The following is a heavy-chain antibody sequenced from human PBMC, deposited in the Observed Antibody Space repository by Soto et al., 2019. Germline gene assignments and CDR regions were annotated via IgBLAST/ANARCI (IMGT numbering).Heavy chain of an antibody. CDR1: GDSVNTGSTC. V-gene: IGHV4-61*01. CDR2: VSGLGSR. D-gene: IGHD1-1*01. Sequence: PSETLSLTCNVSGDSVNTGSTCCSWIRQPPGKGLEWIGHVSGLGSRYYNPSLKSRATISADTSKNQFSLKLSSVTAADTAVYYCARAPQGNDGHPSYFAYWAQGSLVT. J-gene: IGHJ4*02. CDR3: ARAPQGNDGHPSYFAY.